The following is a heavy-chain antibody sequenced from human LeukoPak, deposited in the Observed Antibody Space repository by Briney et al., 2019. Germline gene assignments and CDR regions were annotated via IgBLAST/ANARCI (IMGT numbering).Heavy chain of an antibody. CDR2: ISSSGSTI. V-gene: IGHV3-48*03. CDR1: GFTFSSYE. CDR3: AELGITMIGGV. J-gene: IGHJ6*04. Sequence: GGSLRLSCAASGFTFSSYEMNWVRQAPGKGLEWVSYISSSGSTIYYADSVKGRFTISRDNAKNSLYLRMDSLRAEDTAVYYCAELGITMIGGVWGKGTTVTISS. D-gene: IGHD3-10*02.